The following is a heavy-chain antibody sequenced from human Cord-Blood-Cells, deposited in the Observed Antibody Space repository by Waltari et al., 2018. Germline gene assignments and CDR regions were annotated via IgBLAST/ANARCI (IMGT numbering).Heavy chain of an antibody. Sequence: QVQLVESGGGVVQPGRSLRLPCAASGFTFRSYAMHWVRQAPGKGLEWVAVISYDESNKYYADSVKGRFAISRDKSKNTLYLEMNSLRAEDTAVYYCARSLTVTADYWGQGTMVTVSS. CDR3: ARSLTVTADY. CDR2: ISYDESNK. D-gene: IGHD4-17*01. J-gene: IGHJ4*02. CDR1: GFTFRSYA. V-gene: IGHV3-30*09.